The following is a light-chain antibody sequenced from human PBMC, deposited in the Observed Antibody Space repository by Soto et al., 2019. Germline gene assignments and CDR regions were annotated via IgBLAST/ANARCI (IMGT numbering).Light chain of an antibody. V-gene: IGKV3-15*01. J-gene: IGKJ4*01. CDR1: QSLNVN. Sequence: EIVMTQSPATLSVSPGERATLSCRASQSLNVNLAWYQQKPVQGPRLLIYGASTRATWIPARFSGSGSGTEFTLTISSLQSEDFAVYPCQQYNKWPLTFGGGTKVEIK. CDR3: QQYNKWPLT. CDR2: GAS.